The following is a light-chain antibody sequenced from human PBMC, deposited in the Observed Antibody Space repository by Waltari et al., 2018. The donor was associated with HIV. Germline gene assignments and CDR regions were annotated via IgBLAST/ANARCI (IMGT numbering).Light chain of an antibody. V-gene: IGLV2-14*01. CDR2: EVS. Sequence: QSALTQPASVSGSPGQSITISCTGTSSDVGGYNYVSWYQQHPGKAPKLMIYEVSNRLSGVSNRFSGSKSGNTASLTISGLQAEDEADYYCSSYTSSISYVFGTGTKVTVL. CDR3: SSYTSSISYV. J-gene: IGLJ1*01. CDR1: SSDVGGYNY.